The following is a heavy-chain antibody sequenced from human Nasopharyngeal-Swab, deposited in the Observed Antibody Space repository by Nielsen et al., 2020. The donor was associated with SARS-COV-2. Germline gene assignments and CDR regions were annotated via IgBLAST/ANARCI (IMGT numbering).Heavy chain of an antibody. CDR2: ISSSSSYI. V-gene: IGHV3-21*01. CDR3: ARGGLLRFGNMDV. Sequence: GGSLRLSCAASGFTFSSYSTNWVRQAPGKGLEWVSSISSSSSYIYYADSVKGRFTISRDNAKNSLYLQMNSLRAEDTAVYYCARGGLLRFGNMDVWGKGTTVTVSS. D-gene: IGHD3-3*01. J-gene: IGHJ6*03. CDR1: GFTFSSYS.